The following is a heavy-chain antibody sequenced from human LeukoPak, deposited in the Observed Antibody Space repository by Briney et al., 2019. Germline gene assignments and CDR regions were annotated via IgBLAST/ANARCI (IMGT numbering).Heavy chain of an antibody. CDR1: GRSFSGYY. J-gene: IGHJ5*02. D-gene: IGHD2-15*01. V-gene: IGHV4-34*01. Sequence: SQTLSLTCAVYGRSFSGYYWSWIRQPPGKGLEWIGEINHSGSTNYNPSLKSRVTISVDTSKNQFSLKLSSVTAADTAVYYCARDIQSWFDPWGQGTLVTVSS. CDR3: ARDIQSWFDP. CDR2: INHSGST.